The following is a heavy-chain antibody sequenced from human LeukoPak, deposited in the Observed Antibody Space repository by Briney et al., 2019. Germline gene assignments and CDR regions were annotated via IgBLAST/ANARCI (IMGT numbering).Heavy chain of an antibody. J-gene: IGHJ4*02. V-gene: IGHV3-21*01. CDR1: EFTFSSYS. D-gene: IGHD4-17*01. CDR3: ARDYTTTLTTATNFDY. Sequence: GGSLRLSCAVSEFTFSSYSMNWVRQAPGKGLEWVSSISSSSTYIFYADSMKGRFTISRDNTKNSLYLQMNSLRAEDTAIYYCARDYTTTLTTATNFDYWGQGTLVTVSS. CDR2: ISSSSTYI.